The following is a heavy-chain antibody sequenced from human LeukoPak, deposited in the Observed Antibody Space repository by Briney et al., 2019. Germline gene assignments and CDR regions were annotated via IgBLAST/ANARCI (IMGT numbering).Heavy chain of an antibody. CDR2: ISWNSGSI. Sequence: PGRSLRLSCAASGFTFDDYAMHWVRQAPGKGLEWVSGISWNSGSIGYADSVKGRFTISRDNAKNSLYLQMNSLRAEDTALYYCAKDISFTLQQQLVRWGQGTLVTVSS. CDR1: GFTFDDYA. D-gene: IGHD6-13*01. J-gene: IGHJ4*02. CDR3: AKDISFTLQQQLVR. V-gene: IGHV3-9*01.